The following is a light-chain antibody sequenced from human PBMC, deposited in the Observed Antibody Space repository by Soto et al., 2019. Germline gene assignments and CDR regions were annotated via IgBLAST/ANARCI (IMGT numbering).Light chain of an antibody. J-gene: IGLJ7*01. CDR3: LSYDSSMFV. CDR1: SGSIASYY. Sequence: NFMLTQPHSVAEAPGKTVTISCTRSSGSIASYYVQWYQQRPGSAPTTVIYEDKQRPSGVPGRFSGSIDSSSNSASLTISGLKTEDEADYYCLSYDSSMFVFASGTQLTVL. CDR2: EDK. V-gene: IGLV6-57*04.